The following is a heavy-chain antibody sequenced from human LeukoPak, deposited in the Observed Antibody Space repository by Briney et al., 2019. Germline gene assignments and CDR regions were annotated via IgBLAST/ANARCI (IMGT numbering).Heavy chain of an antibody. D-gene: IGHD4-17*01. Sequence: GGSLRLSCAASGFTFSSYGMHWVRQAPGKGLEWVAVISYDASNKYYADSVKGRFTISRDNSKNTLYLQMNSLRTEDTAVYSCAREAYGEVYFDYWGQGTLDTVSS. CDR3: AREAYGEVYFDY. CDR1: GFTFSSYG. CDR2: ISYDASNK. V-gene: IGHV3-30*03. J-gene: IGHJ4*02.